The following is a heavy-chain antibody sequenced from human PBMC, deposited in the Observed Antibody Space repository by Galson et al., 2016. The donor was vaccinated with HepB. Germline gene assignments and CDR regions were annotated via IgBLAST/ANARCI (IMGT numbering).Heavy chain of an antibody. CDR1: DGSIRSGGYY. CDR2: ISNTGGT. D-gene: IGHD6-6*01. V-gene: IGHV4-31*03. J-gene: IGHJ4*02. CDR3: ARGLDSSSLYPFDY. Sequence: TLSLTCSVSDGSIRSGGYYGSWIRQHPGKGLEWIGYISNTGGTQYNPSLKSRVTISLDTSKNHFSRRLSSVTAADTAVYYCARGLDSSSLYPFDYWGQGTLVTVSS.